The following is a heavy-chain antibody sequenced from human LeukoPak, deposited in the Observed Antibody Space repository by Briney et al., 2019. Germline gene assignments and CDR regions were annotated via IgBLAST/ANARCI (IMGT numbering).Heavy chain of an antibody. J-gene: IGHJ4*02. V-gene: IGHV3-48*03. Sequence: GGSLRLSCAASGFDFGAYEMNCARQDPGKGLEWVAYFAGSDTTTYYADSVKGRFIISRDNARNSLYLQMNSLRAEDTALYCGTTLGYHLDSWGQGTPVTVAS. CDR1: GFDFGAYE. D-gene: IGHD3-22*01. CDR3: TTLGYHLDS. CDR2: FAGSDTTT.